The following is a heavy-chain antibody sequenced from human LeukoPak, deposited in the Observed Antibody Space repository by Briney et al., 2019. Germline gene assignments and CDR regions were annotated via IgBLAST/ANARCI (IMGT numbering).Heavy chain of an antibody. D-gene: IGHD3-10*01. CDR2: ISSSGTTI. J-gene: IGHJ4*02. CDR1: GFTFSSYE. CDR3: ARDRYYYGLGTIDY. Sequence: GGSLRLSCAASGFTFSSYEMNWVRQAPGKGLEWVSYISSSGTTIYYADSVKGRFTVSRDNAKNSLYLQMNSLRAEDTAVYYCARDRYYYGLGTIDYWGQGTLVTVSS. V-gene: IGHV3-48*03.